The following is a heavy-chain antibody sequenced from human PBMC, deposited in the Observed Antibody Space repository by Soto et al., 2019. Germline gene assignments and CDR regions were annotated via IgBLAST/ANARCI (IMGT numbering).Heavy chain of an antibody. CDR1: GFTFSSYG. J-gene: IGHJ2*01. D-gene: IGHD4-17*01. Sequence: QVQLVESGGGVVQPGRSLRLSCAASGFTFSSYGMHWVRQAPGKGLEWGAVISYDGSKKYYADSVKGRFTISRDNSKNTLYLQMNSLRAEDTAVYYCAKDHYTVTGNYWYFDLWGRGTLVTVSS. CDR3: AKDHYTVTGNYWYFDL. CDR2: ISYDGSKK. V-gene: IGHV3-30*18.